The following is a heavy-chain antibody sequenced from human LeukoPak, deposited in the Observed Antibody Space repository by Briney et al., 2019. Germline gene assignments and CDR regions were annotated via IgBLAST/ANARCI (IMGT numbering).Heavy chain of an antibody. CDR1: GGSFSGYY. J-gene: IGHJ3*02. CDR3: AKSNGYGLVDI. Sequence: TSETLSLTCAVYGGSFSGYYWSWIRQPPGKGLEWIGEINHSGSTNYNPSLKSRVTISVDTSKNQFSLKLSSVTAADTAVYYCAKSNGYGLVDIWGQGTMVTVSS. D-gene: IGHD3-10*01. V-gene: IGHV4-34*01. CDR2: INHSGST.